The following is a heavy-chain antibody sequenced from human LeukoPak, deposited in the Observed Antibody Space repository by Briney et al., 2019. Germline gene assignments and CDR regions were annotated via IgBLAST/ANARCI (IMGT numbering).Heavy chain of an antibody. CDR1: GYTFTSYD. CDR2: MNPNSGNT. J-gene: IGHJ4*02. Sequence: ASVKVSCKASGYTFTSYDINWVRQATGQGLEWMGWMNPNSGNTGYAQKFQGRVTMTRNTSISTAYMELSGLRSEDTAVYYCARRSRDGYLYYFDYWGQGTLVTVSS. CDR3: ARRSRDGYLYYFDY. D-gene: IGHD5-24*01. V-gene: IGHV1-8*01.